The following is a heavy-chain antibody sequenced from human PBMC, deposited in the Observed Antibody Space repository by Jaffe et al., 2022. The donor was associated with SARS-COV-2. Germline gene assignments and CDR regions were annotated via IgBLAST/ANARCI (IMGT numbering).Heavy chain of an antibody. Sequence: EVQLVESGGGLVQPGGSLRLSCAASGFTFSPYWMVWVRQAPGKGLVWVSRMNGDGTSISYADFVKGRFTISRDNTKSTLFLQMSSLRVDDTAAYYCARESYYALDVWGRGTTVTVSS. CDR1: GFTFSPYW. V-gene: IGHV3-74*01. CDR3: ARESYYALDV. CDR2: MNGDGTSI. J-gene: IGHJ6*02.